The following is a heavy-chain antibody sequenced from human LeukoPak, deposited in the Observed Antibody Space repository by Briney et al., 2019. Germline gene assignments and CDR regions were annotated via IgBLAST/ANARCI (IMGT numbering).Heavy chain of an antibody. D-gene: IGHD3-16*01. V-gene: IGHV3-23*01. CDR2: ISGSGGST. CDR3: AKGGSLHTYYYYYMDL. J-gene: IGHJ6*03. CDR1: GFTFSSYA. Sequence: GGSLRLSCAASGFTFSSYAMSWVRQAPGKGLEWVSAISGSGGSTHYADSVKGRFTISRDNSKNTLYLQMNSLRAEDTAVYYCAKGGSLHTYYYYYMDLWGQGTLVTVSS.